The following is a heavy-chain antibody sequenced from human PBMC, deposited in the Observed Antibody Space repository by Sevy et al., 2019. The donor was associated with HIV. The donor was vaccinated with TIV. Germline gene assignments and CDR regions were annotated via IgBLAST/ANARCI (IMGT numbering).Heavy chain of an antibody. D-gene: IGHD3-22*01. CDR3: ARETGAAYYSDTSGFDY. J-gene: IGHJ4*02. CDR2: ISSNSKYL. V-gene: IGHV3-21*06. CDR1: GFTFRNYW. Sequence: GGSLRLSCAASGFTFRNYWMHWVRQGPGKGLEWVSSISSNSKYLYYADSVKGRFTVSRDNARSSLFLQLSDLRAGDTAVYYCARETGAAYYSDTSGFDYWGQGTLVTVSS.